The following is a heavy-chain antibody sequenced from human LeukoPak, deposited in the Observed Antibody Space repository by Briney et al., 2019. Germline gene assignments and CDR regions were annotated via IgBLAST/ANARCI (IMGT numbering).Heavy chain of an antibody. D-gene: IGHD5-18*01. CDR3: ARDDSYGYSYYYYYMDV. Sequence: PSETLSLTCTVSGGSISSYYWSWIRQPAGKGLEWIGRIYTSGSTNYNPSLKSRVTMSVDTSKNQFSLKLSSVTAADTAVYYCARDDSYGYSYYYYYMDVWGKGTTVTVSS. CDR1: GGSISSYY. V-gene: IGHV4-4*07. J-gene: IGHJ6*03. CDR2: IYTSGST.